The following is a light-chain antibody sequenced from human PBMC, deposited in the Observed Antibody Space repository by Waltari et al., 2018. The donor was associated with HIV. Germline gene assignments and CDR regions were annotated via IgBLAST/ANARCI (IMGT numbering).Light chain of an antibody. CDR1: SSNIGAGYD. Sequence: QSVLTQPPSVSGAPGQRVTISCTGSSSNIGAGYDVHWYQQLPGTAPNLLIYGNSNRPSGVPDRFSGSKSGTSASLASTGLQAEDEADYYCQSYDSSLSAWVFGGGTRLTVL. CDR2: GNS. J-gene: IGLJ3*02. CDR3: QSYDSSLSAWV. V-gene: IGLV1-40*01.